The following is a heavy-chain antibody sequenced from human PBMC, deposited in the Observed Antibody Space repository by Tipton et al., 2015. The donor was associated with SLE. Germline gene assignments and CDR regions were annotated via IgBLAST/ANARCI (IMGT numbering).Heavy chain of an antibody. V-gene: IGHV4-61*02. CDR2: IYTSGST. J-gene: IGHJ4*02. Sequence: TLSLTCTVSGGSISSGGYYWSWIRQPAGKGLEWIGRIYTSGSTNYNPSLKSRVTISVDTSKNQFSLQLNSVTPEDTAVYYCARGGWGFDYWGQGTLVTVSS. CDR3: ARGGWGFDY. D-gene: IGHD7-27*01. CDR1: GGSISSGGYY.